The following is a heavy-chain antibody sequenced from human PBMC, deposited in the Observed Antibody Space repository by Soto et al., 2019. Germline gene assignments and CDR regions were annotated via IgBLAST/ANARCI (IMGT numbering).Heavy chain of an antibody. CDR2: ISGRGDST. V-gene: IGHV3-23*01. CDR1: GFTFSSYA. CDR3: AKDYNIVATALLDY. Sequence: PGGSLRLSCAASGFTFSSYAMNWVRQAPGKGLEWVSSISGRGDSTYYAASVKGRFTISRDNSKKTLYLQLNSLRAEDTAIYYCAKDYNIVATALLDYWGQGALVTVSS. D-gene: IGHD5-12*01. J-gene: IGHJ4*02.